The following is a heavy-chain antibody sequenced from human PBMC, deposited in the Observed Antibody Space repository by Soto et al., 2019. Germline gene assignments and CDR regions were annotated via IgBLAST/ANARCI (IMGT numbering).Heavy chain of an antibody. V-gene: IGHV4-39*01. CDR2: IYYSGYT. CDR3: ARHNGPLYVGYYYDMDV. Sequence: PSETQSLTCTVSGGSISSSSYYWGGIRQPPGKGLEWIGSIYYSGYTYYNPSLKSRVTISVDTSKNQFSLKLSSVTAADTAVYYCARHNGPLYVGYYYDMDVWGQGTTVTVSS. D-gene: IGHD3-16*01. CDR1: GGSISSSSYY. J-gene: IGHJ6*02.